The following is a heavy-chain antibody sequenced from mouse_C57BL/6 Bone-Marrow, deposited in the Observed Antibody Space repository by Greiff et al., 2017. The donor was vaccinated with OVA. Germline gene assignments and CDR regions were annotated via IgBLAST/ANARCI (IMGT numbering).Heavy chain of an antibody. J-gene: IGHJ2*01. D-gene: IGHD1-1*01. CDR2: IDPSDSYT. CDR1: GYTFTSYW. Sequence: VQLQQPGAELVRPGTSVKLSCKASGYTFTSYWMHWVKQRPGQGLEWIGVIDPSDSYTNYNQKFKGKATLTVDASSSTAYMQLSSLTSEDSAVYYCARRKTVGPSDYWGQGTTLTVSS. V-gene: IGHV1-59*01. CDR3: ARRKTVGPSDY.